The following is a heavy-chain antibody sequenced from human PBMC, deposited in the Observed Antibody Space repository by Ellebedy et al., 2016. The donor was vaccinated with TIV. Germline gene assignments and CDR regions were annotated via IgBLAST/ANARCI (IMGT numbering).Heavy chain of an antibody. V-gene: IGHV3-7*01. CDR3: ARAIYGASYL. Sequence: GESLKISCAASGFSFSSYAMNWVRQAPGKGLEWVANINEDGTKKHYVDSVRGRFTISRDYAGNSLFLQMNSLGAEDTAVYYCARAIYGASYLWGRGTLVTVSS. CDR1: GFSFSSYA. D-gene: IGHD4-17*01. J-gene: IGHJ2*01. CDR2: INEDGTKK.